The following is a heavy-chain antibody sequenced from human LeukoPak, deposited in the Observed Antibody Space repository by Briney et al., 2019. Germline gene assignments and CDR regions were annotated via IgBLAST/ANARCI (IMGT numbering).Heavy chain of an antibody. D-gene: IGHD3-10*01. CDR3: ARGPLWVGQVLGDWLDP. CDR1: GFTFSSYG. CDR2: ISYDGSNK. Sequence: GGSLRLSCAASGFTFSSYGMHWVRQAPGKGLEWAAVISYDGSNKYYADSVRGRFTVSRDNYKNTLYLDMNSLRSEDTAVYYCARGPLWVGQVLGDWLDPWGQGTLVTVSS. V-gene: IGHV3-30*03. J-gene: IGHJ5*02.